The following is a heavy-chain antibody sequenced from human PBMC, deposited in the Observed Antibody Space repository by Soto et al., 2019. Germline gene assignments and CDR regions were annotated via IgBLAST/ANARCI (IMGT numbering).Heavy chain of an antibody. V-gene: IGHV3-30-3*01. J-gene: IGHJ4*02. CDR1: GFTFSSYA. CDR3: AGTYYDFWSCYYGPFDY. CDR2: ISYDGSNK. D-gene: IGHD3-3*01. Sequence: PGGSLRLSCAASGFTFSSYAMHWVRQAPGKGLEWVAVISYDGSNKYYADSVKGRFTISRDNSKNTLYLQMNSLRAEDTAVYYCAGTYYDFWSCYYGPFDYWGQGTLVTVSS.